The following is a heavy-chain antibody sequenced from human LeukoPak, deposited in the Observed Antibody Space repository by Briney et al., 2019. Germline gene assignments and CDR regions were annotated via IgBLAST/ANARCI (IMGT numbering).Heavy chain of an antibody. D-gene: IGHD3-22*01. CDR3: ARDPYYYDSSGYYSWD. CDR1: GFTFSSYA. CDR2: ISGSGGST. J-gene: IGHJ4*02. V-gene: IGHV3-23*01. Sequence: GGSLRLSCAASGFTFSSYAMSWVRQAPGKGLEWVSAISGSGGSTYYADSVKGRFTISRDNSKNTLYLQMNSLRAEDTAVYYCARDPYYYDSSGYYSWDWGQGTLVTVSS.